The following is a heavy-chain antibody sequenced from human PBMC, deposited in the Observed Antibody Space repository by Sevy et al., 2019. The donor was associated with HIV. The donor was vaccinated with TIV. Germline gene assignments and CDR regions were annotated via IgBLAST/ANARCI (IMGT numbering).Heavy chain of an antibody. D-gene: IGHD2-8*01. Sequence: SETLSLTCAVYGGSFSGYYWSWIRQPPGKGLEWIGEINHSGSTNYNSSLKSRVTISVDTSKNQFSLKLTSVTAADTAVYYCARPGYCSNGVCFRGYDSWGRGTLVTVSS. J-gene: IGHJ5*01. CDR3: ARPGYCSNGVCFRGYDS. CDR2: INHSGST. CDR1: GGSFSGYY. V-gene: IGHV4-34*01.